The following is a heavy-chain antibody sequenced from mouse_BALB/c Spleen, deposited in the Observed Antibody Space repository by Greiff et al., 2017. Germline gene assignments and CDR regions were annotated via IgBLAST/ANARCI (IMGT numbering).Heavy chain of an antibody. CDR1: GDSITSGY. J-gene: IGHJ4*01. CDR2: ISYSGST. CDR3: SRESGYAMDY. Sequence: EVKLLESGPSLVKPSQTLSLTCSVTGDSITSGYWNWIRKFPGNKLEYMGYISYSGSTYYNPSLKSRISITRDASKNQYSLQLHSITTEDTATYYCSRESGYAMDYWGQGTSVTVSS. V-gene: IGHV3-8*02.